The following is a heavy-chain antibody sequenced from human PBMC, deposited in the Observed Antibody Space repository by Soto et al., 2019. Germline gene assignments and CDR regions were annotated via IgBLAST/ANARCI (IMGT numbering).Heavy chain of an antibody. V-gene: IGHV1-69*01. CDR3: ARDRDYYGSGRGGWFDP. CDR2: IIPIFGTA. D-gene: IGHD3-10*01. J-gene: IGHJ5*02. Sequence: QVQLVQSGAEVKKPGSSVKVSCKASGGTFSSYAISWVRQAPGQGLEWMGGIIPIFGTANYAQKFQGRVTITADESTSTAYMELSSLRSDDTAVYYCARDRDYYGSGRGGWFDPWGPGTLVAVSS. CDR1: GGTFSSYA.